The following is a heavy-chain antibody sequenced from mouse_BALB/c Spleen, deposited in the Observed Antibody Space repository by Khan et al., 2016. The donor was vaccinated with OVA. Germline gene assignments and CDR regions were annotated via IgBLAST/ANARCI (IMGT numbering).Heavy chain of an antibody. CDR1: GYTFTNYG. Sequence: QIQLVQSGPELKKPGETVTISCKASGYTFTNYGMNWVKQAPGKGLKWMGWINTYTGEPTYTDDFKGRFAFSLETSASTAYLQINNLKNEDMATYFCARGASYWYFDVLGAGTTVTVSS. J-gene: IGHJ1*01. CDR3: ARGASYWYFDV. V-gene: IGHV9-1*02. CDR2: INTYTGEP.